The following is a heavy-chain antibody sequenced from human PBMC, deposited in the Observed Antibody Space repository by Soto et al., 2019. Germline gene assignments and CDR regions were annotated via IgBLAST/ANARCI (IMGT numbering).Heavy chain of an antibody. CDR1: GFTFSSYS. D-gene: IGHD3-10*01. Sequence: GGSLRLSCAASGFTFSSYSMNWVRQAPGKGLEWVSSISSSSSYIYYADSVKGRFTISRDNAKNSLYLQMNSLGAEDTAVYYCAREEGITMVRGGAFDIWGQGTMVTVSS. J-gene: IGHJ3*02. CDR2: ISSSSSYI. CDR3: AREEGITMVRGGAFDI. V-gene: IGHV3-21*01.